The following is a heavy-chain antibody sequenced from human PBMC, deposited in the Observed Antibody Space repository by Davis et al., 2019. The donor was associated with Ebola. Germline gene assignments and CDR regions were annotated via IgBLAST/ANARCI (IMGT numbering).Heavy chain of an antibody. CDR1: GGSFSGYY. V-gene: IGHV3-23*01. CDR2: ISGSGGST. Sequence: ETLSLTCAVYGGSFSGYYWSWIRQPPGKGLEWVSGISGSGGSTYYADSVKGRFTISRDNSKNTLYLQMNSLRAEDTAVYYCTKSSLYCTSTSCQTEYWGQGTLVTVSS. CDR3: TKSSLYCTSTSCQTEY. D-gene: IGHD2-2*01. J-gene: IGHJ4*02.